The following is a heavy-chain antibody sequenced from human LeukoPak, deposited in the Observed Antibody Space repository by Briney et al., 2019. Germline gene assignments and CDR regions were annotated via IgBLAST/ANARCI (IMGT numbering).Heavy chain of an antibody. CDR2: IYYSGST. D-gene: IGHD3-22*01. CDR3: AGHYYDSSGYYHINWFDP. Sequence: PSETLSLTCTVSGGSISSYYWSWIRQPPGKGLEWIGYIYYSGSTNYNPSLKSRVTISVDTSKNQFSLKLSSVTAADTAVYYCAGHYYDSSGYYHINWFDPWGQGTLVTVSS. V-gene: IGHV4-59*08. CDR1: GGSISSYY. J-gene: IGHJ5*02.